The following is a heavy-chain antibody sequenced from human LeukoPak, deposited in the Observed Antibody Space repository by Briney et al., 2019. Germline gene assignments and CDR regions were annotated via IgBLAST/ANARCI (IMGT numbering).Heavy chain of an antibody. CDR1: GFTFSVYA. CDR3: ARNILFAFDI. J-gene: IGHJ3*02. V-gene: IGHV3-53*01. CDR2: IYNDGST. Sequence: GGSLRLSCAASGFTFSVYAIHWVRQAPGKGLEWVSIIYNDGSTYYADSMKGRFTISRDNSKNTLYLQVNSLRAEDTAMYYCARNILFAFDIWGQGTMVTVSS.